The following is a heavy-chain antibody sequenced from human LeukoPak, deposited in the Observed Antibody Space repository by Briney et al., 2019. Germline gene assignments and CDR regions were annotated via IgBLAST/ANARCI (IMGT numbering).Heavy chain of an antibody. CDR2: ISASGSST. Sequence: GGSLRLSCVASGFTFSSYAMSWVRQAPGKGLEWVSGISASGSSTYYADSVEGRFTISRDNSKNTLYLQMNSLRAEDTAVYYCAKHLGWGPSGSNWFDPWGQGTLVTVSS. CDR1: GFTFSSYA. V-gene: IGHV3-23*01. J-gene: IGHJ5*02. CDR3: AKHLGWGPSGSNWFDP. D-gene: IGHD6-25*01.